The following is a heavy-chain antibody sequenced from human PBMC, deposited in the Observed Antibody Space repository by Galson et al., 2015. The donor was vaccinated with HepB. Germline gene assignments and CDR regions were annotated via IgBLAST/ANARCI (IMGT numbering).Heavy chain of an antibody. CDR3: ASSYYDFWSGYGHDDY. CDR1: GFTFSSYS. J-gene: IGHJ4*02. Sequence: SLRLSCAASGFTFSSYSMNWVRQAPGKGLEWVSSISSSSSYIYYADSVKGRFTISRDNAKNSLYLQMNSLRAEDTAVYYCASSYYDFWSGYGHDDYWGQGTLVTVSS. D-gene: IGHD3-3*01. CDR2: ISSSSSYI. V-gene: IGHV3-21*01.